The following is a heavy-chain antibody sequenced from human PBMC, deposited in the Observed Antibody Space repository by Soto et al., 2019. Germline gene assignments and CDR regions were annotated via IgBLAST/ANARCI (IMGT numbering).Heavy chain of an antibody. CDR1: GFTFSSYA. V-gene: IGHV3-23*01. J-gene: IGHJ4*02. Sequence: GGSLILSCAASGFTFSSYAMSWVRQAPGKGLEWVSAISGSGGSTYYADSVKGRFTISRDNSKNTLYLQMNSLRAEDTAVYYCANTYGSGSYYFGYWGQGTPVTVSS. CDR2: ISGSGGST. D-gene: IGHD3-10*01. CDR3: ANTYGSGSYYFGY.